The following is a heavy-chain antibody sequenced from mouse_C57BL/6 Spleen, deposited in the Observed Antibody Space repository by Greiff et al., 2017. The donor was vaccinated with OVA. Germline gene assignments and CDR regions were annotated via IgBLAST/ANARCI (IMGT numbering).Heavy chain of an antibody. D-gene: IGHD1-1*01. CDR1: GYTFTDYE. J-gene: IGHJ2*01. Sequence: VKLMESGAELVRPGASVTLSCKASGYTFTDYEMHWVKQTPVHGLDWIGAIDPETGGTAYNQKFKGKAILTADKSSSTAYMELRSLTSEDSAVYYCTRGITTVVATFDYWGQGTTLTVSS. V-gene: IGHV1-15*01. CDR2: IDPETGGT. CDR3: TRGITTVVATFDY.